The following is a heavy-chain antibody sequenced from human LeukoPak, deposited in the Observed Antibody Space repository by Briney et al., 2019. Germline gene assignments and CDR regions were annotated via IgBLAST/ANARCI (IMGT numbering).Heavy chain of an antibody. Sequence: ASVKFSCKASGYTFTSYAMNWVRQAPGQGLEWMGWINTNTGNPTYAQGFTGRFVFSLDTSVSTAYLQISSLKAEDTAVYYCARTYSGYESPQIDYWGQGTLVTVSS. CDR3: ARTYSGYESPQIDY. D-gene: IGHD5-12*01. J-gene: IGHJ4*02. V-gene: IGHV7-4-1*02. CDR1: GYTFTSYA. CDR2: INTNTGNP.